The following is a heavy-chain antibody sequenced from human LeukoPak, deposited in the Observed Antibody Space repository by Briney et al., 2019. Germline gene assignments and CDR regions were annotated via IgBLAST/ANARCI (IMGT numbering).Heavy chain of an antibody. CDR1: GFAFSTYW. Sequence: GGSLRLSCAASGFAFSTYWMDWVRQAPGKGLEWVGNINQDGSVKHYVDSVRGRFTISRDNSKNTLYLQMNSLRAEDTAVYYCVVGLEDTPIDYWGQGTLVTVSS. CDR3: VVGLEDTPIDY. CDR2: INQDGSVK. D-gene: IGHD5-18*01. V-gene: IGHV3-7*01. J-gene: IGHJ4*02.